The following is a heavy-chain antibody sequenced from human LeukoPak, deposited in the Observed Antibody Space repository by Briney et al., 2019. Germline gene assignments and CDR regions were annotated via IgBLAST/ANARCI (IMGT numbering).Heavy chain of an antibody. D-gene: IGHD1-26*01. CDR3: ARVGSGSYLNFDS. CDR1: GFTFSSYG. J-gene: IGHJ4*02. Sequence: PGGSLRLSCAASGFTFSSYGMHWVRQAPGKGLEWVAVISYDGSNKYYADSVKGRFTISRDNAKNSLYLQMNSLRAEDTAVYYCARVGSGSYLNFDSWGQGTLVTVSS. CDR2: ISYDGSNK. V-gene: IGHV3-30*12.